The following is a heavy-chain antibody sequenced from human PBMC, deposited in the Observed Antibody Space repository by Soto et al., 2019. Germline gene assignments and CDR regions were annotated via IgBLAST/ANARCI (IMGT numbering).Heavy chain of an antibody. CDR3: ARVAPGSGSYYAYYFDY. CDR1: GGTFSSYA. CDR2: IIPIFGTA. V-gene: IGHV1-69*12. J-gene: IGHJ4*02. Sequence: QVQLVQSGAEVKKPGSSVKVSCKASGGTFSSYAISWVRQAPGQGLEWMGGIIPIFGTANYAQKFQGRVTITADESTSPAYMELSSLRSEDTAVYYCARVAPGSGSYYAYYFDYWGQGTLVTVSS. D-gene: IGHD1-26*01.